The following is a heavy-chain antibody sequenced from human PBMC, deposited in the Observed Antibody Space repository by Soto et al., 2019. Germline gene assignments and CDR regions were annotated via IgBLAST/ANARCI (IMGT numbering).Heavy chain of an antibody. J-gene: IGHJ5*02. V-gene: IGHV1-69*01. D-gene: IGHD6-6*01. CDR1: GGTFSSYA. Sequence: QVQLVQSGAEVKKPGSSVKVSCTASGGTFSSYAISWVRQAPGQGLEWMGGIIPIFGTANYAQKFQGRVTITADESTSTAYMELSSLRSEDTAVYYCAMWDLAARPPGWFDPWGQGTLVTVSS. CDR3: AMWDLAARPPGWFDP. CDR2: IIPIFGTA.